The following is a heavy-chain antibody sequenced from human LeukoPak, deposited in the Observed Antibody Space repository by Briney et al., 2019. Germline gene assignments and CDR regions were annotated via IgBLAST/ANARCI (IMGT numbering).Heavy chain of an antibody. V-gene: IGHV4-59*12. Sequence: SETLSLTCTVSGGSISSYYWSWLRQPPGKGLEGIGYIYYSGSTYYNPSLKSRVTISVDTSKNQFSLKLSSVTAADTAVYYCAREHGGNSRDFDYWGQGTWSPSPQ. CDR3: AREHGGNSRDFDY. D-gene: IGHD4-23*01. CDR1: GGSISSYY. J-gene: IGHJ4*02. CDR2: IYYSGST.